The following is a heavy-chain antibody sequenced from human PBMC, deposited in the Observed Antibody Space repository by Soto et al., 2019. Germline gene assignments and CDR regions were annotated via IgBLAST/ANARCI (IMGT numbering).Heavy chain of an antibody. V-gene: IGHV4-59*01. J-gene: IGHJ5*01. CDR1: GDTRTSYY. CDR3: ARDFYDSVGYTWFDS. Sequence: SATLSLTCTVSGDTRTSYYWGWIRQAPGKGLEWIGHIHNSGTSTHNPSLNGRVTISIDMSKKQFSLKLTSLTSADTAVYYCARDFYDSVGYTWFDSWSQGTLVTVSS. D-gene: IGHD3-22*01. CDR2: IHNSGTS.